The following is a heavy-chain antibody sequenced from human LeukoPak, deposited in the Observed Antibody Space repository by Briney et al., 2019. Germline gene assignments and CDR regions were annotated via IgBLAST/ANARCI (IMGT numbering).Heavy chain of an antibody. J-gene: IGHJ4*02. CDR2: ISSSSSYI. D-gene: IGHD2-2*02. CDR3: ARVVVPAAIADPLDY. Sequence: GGSLRLSCAASGFTFSSYSMNWVREAPGKGLEWVSSISSSSSYIYYADSVKGRFTISRDNAKNSLYLQMNSLRAEDTAVYYCARVVVPAAIADPLDYWGQGTLVTVSS. CDR1: GFTFSSYS. V-gene: IGHV3-21*01.